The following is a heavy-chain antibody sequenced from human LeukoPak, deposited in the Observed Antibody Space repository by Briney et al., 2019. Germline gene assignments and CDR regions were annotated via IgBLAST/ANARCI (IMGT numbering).Heavy chain of an antibody. CDR3: ATGYCSSTSCSQFDY. J-gene: IGHJ4*02. D-gene: IGHD2-2*01. CDR1: GFTFDDYA. Sequence: GGSLRLSCAASGFTFDDYAMHWVRQAPGKGLEWVSLISWDGGSTYYVDSVKGRFTISRDNSKNSLYLQMNSLRAEDTALYYCATGYCSSTSCSQFDYWGQGTLVTVSS. V-gene: IGHV3-43D*04. CDR2: ISWDGGST.